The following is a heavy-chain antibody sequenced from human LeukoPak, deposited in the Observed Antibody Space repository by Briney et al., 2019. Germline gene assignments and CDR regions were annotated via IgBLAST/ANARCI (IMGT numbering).Heavy chain of an antibody. V-gene: IGHV4-39*01. Sequence: SETLSLTCAVSGGSITRDSYYWGWIRQPPGKGLEWIGSIYYSGSTYYNPSLKSRVTISVDTSKNQISLKLSSVTVVDTAVYYCARLWSGYRPPDYWGQGTLVTVSS. CDR3: ARLWSGYRPPDY. CDR1: GGSITRDSYY. J-gene: IGHJ4*02. D-gene: IGHD3-3*01. CDR2: IYYSGST.